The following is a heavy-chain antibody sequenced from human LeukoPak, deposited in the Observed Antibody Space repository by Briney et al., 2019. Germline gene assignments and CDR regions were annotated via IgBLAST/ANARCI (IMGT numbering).Heavy chain of an antibody. CDR2: IRSKANSYAT. CDR3: IYDADNY. Sequence: GGSLKLSCAASGFTFSGSAMHWVRQASGKGLEWVGRIRSKANSYATAYSASVEGRFTISRDDSKNTAYLQMNSLKTEDTAVYYCIYDADNYWGQGTLVTVSS. V-gene: IGHV3-73*01. CDR1: GFTFSGSA. D-gene: IGHD4/OR15-4a*01. J-gene: IGHJ4*02.